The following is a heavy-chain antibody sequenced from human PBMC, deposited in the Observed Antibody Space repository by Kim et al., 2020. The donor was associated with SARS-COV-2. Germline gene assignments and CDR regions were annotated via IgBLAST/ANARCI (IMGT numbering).Heavy chain of an antibody. D-gene: IGHD3-10*01. CDR1: GGSISSSSYY. Sequence: SETLSLTCTVSGGSISSSSYYWGWIRQPPGKGLEWIGSIYYSGSTYYNPSLKSRVTISVDTSKNQFSLKLSSVTAADTAVYYCAIIWFGELPFRGYGMDVWGQGTTVTVSS. J-gene: IGHJ6*02. CDR2: IYYSGST. V-gene: IGHV4-39*01. CDR3: AIIWFGELPFRGYGMDV.